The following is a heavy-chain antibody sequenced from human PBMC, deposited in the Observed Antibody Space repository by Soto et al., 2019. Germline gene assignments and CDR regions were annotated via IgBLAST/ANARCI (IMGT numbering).Heavy chain of an antibody. V-gene: IGHV1-2*02. Sequence: ASVKVSCKASGYTFTGYYMHWVRQAHGHGLEWMGWINPNSGGTNYAQKFQGRVTMTRDTSISTAYMELSRLRSYDTAVDYCASLYDFWSGTSFYDDYGMDVWGQGTTVTVSS. CDR3: ASLYDFWSGTSFYDDYGMDV. CDR1: GYTFTGYY. J-gene: IGHJ6*02. CDR2: INPNSGGT. D-gene: IGHD3-3*01.